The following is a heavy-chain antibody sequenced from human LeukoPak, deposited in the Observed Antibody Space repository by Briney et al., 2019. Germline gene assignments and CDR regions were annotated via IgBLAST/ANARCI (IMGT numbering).Heavy chain of an antibody. CDR3: GRDYGESAPDY. Sequence: TGGSLRLSCAASEFTFSSYSMNWVRQAPGMGLEWVSLMSSGSIYISYADSVRGRFTISRDNAKNSLYLQMNSLRAEDMSVYYCGRDYGESAPDYWGQGTLVTVSS. CDR2: MSSGSIYI. J-gene: IGHJ4*02. CDR1: EFTFSSYS. V-gene: IGHV3-21*01. D-gene: IGHD3-10*01.